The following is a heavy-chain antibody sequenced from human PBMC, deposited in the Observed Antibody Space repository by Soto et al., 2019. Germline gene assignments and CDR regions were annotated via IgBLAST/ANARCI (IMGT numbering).Heavy chain of an antibody. J-gene: IGHJ2*01. D-gene: IGHD7-27*01. CDR1: GFTFSNFV. V-gene: IGHV3-23*01. CDR2: IGGTSGST. Sequence: EVQLLESGGGLVQPGGSLRLSCAASGFTFSNFVMSWVRRAPGKGLEWVSAIGGTSGSTYYADSVKGRFTISGDNSKDTLSLQMNSLGAEDTALYYCAKRRGDGYFDLWGRGTLVTVSS. CDR3: AKRRGDGYFDL.